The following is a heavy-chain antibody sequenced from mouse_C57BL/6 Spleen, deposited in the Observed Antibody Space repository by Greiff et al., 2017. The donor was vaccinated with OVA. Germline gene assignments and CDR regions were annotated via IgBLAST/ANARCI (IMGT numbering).Heavy chain of an antibody. Sequence: EVMLVESGGGLVKPGGSLKLSCAASGFTFSDYGMHWVRQAPEKGLEWVAYISSGSSTIYYADTVKGRFTISRDNAKNTLFLQMTSLSSEDTAMYYCARPIYDGYYGAYWGQGTLVTVSA. CDR2: ISSGSSTI. V-gene: IGHV5-17*01. CDR3: ARPIYDGYYGAY. J-gene: IGHJ3*01. D-gene: IGHD2-3*01. CDR1: GFTFSDYG.